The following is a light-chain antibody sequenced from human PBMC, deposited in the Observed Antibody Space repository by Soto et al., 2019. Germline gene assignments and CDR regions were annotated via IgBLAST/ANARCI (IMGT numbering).Light chain of an antibody. CDR2: GVT. Sequence: QSALAQPASVSGSPGQSITISCTGSSSDIGHYNFVSWYQQHPGRAPKLLIFGVTNRPSGISDRLSGSKSGATASLTISGLQADDEADYYCSSYTATNSLVFGTGTKLTVL. J-gene: IGLJ1*01. CDR1: SSDIGHYNF. CDR3: SSYTATNSLV. V-gene: IGLV2-14*03.